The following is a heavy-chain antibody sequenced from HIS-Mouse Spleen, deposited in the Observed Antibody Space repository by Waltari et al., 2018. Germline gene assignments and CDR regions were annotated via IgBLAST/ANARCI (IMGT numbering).Heavy chain of an antibody. V-gene: IGHV3-30*03. CDR2: ISYDGSNK. D-gene: IGHD1-1*01. CDR1: GFTFSSYG. CDR3: AMTAGIYWNGAGAFDI. Sequence: QVQLVESGGGVVQPGRSLRLSCAASGFTFSSYGMHWVRQAPGKGLEWVAVISYDGSNKYYGDSVKGRFAISRDNSKNTLYLQMNSLRAEDTAVYYCAMTAGIYWNGAGAFDIWGQGTMVTVSS. J-gene: IGHJ3*02.